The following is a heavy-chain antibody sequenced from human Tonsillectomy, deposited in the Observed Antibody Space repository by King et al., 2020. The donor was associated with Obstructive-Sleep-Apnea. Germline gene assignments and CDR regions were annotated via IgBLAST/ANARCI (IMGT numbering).Heavy chain of an antibody. CDR3: ARHTAPRIAVAPFAL. CDR1: GYSFTSYW. Sequence: SGYSFTSYWIGWVRQMPGKGLEWMGIIYPGDSDTRYSPSFQGQVTISADKSISTAYLQWSSLKASDTAMYYCARHTAPRIAVAPFALWGRGTLVTVSS. V-gene: IGHV5-51*01. J-gene: IGHJ2*01. CDR2: IYPGDSDT. D-gene: IGHD6-19*01.